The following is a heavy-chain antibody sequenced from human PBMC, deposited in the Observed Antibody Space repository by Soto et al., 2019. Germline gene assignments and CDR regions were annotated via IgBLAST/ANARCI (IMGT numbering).Heavy chain of an antibody. CDR3: ARSSKYNREWYVPCGI. V-gene: IGHV1-46*01. D-gene: IGHD1-1*01. CDR1: GYNFTDYD. Sequence: QVQLVQSGAEVKKPGASVKVSCKASGYNFTDYDMHWVRQAPGQGLEWMGMINPNDDAINYARNFQGRVSMTRDSPTSEVYMELSSLRSEDTAMYYCARSSKYNREWYVPCGIWGQGTLITVSS. CDR2: INPNDDAI. J-gene: IGHJ4*02.